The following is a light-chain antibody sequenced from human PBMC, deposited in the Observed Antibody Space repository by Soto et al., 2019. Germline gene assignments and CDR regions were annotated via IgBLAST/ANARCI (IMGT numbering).Light chain of an antibody. Sequence: QSVLTQTPSVSAAPGQKVTISCSGTSSNIGNIYVSWYQQFPDTAPKLLIYDNNKRPSGIPDRFSGSKSGASATLVITGVQTGDEADYYCGTWDGSRNWVFGGGTKVTVL. J-gene: IGLJ3*02. CDR2: DNN. CDR3: GTWDGSRNWV. CDR1: SSNIGNIY. V-gene: IGLV1-51*01.